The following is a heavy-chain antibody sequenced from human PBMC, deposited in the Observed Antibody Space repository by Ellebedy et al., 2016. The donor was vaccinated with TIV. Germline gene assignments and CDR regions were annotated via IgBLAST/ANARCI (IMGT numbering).Heavy chain of an antibody. V-gene: IGHV1-69*04. J-gene: IGHJ6*02. D-gene: IGHD5-12*01. Sequence: SVKVSCXASGGTFSSYAISWVQQAPGQGLEWMGRIIPILGIANYAQKFQGRVTITADKSTSTAYMELSSLRSEDTAVYYCAREGVEVDIVATKSGYYYYYGMDIWGQGTTVTVSS. CDR2: IIPILGIA. CDR3: AREGVEVDIVATKSGYYYYYGMDI. CDR1: GGTFSSYA.